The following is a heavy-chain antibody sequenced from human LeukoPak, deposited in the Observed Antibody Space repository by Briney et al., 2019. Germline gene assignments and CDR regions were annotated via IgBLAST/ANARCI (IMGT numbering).Heavy chain of an antibody. D-gene: IGHD1-26*01. CDR2: IIPILGIA. J-gene: IGHJ6*02. CDR3: ASPTRYYYGMDV. V-gene: IGHV1-69*04. CDR1: GGTFSSYA. Sequence: GSSVKVSCKASGGTFSSYAISWVRQAPGQGLEWMGRIIPILGIANYAQKFQGRVTMTRDTSTSTVYMELSSLRSEDTAVYYCASPTRYYYGMDVWGQGTTVTVSS.